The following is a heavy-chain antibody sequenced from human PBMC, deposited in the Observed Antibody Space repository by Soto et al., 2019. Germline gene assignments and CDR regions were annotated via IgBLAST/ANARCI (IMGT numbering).Heavy chain of an antibody. CDR1: GGSFSGYY. J-gene: IGHJ5*02. CDR2: INHSGST. V-gene: IGHV4-34*01. Sequence: SETLSLTCAVYGGSFSGYYWSWIRQPPGKGLEWIGEINHSGSTNYNPSLKSRVTISVDTSKNQFSLKLSSVTAADTAVYYCARGRSNNWFDPWGQGTLVTVSS. CDR3: ARGRSNNWFDP.